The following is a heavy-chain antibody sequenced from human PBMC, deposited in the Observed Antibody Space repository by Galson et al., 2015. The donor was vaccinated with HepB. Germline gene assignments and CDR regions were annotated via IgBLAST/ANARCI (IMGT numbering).Heavy chain of an antibody. CDR3: ATIGYCSSTSCYADYYFDY. Sequence: SVKVSCKASGYTFTSYYMHWVRQAPGQGLEWMGIINPSGGSTSYAQKFQGRVTMTRDTSTSTVYMELSSLRSEDTAVYYCATIGYCSSTSCYADYYFDYWGQGTLVTVSS. V-gene: IGHV1-46*03. D-gene: IGHD2-2*01. CDR2: INPSGGST. J-gene: IGHJ4*02. CDR1: GYTFTSYY.